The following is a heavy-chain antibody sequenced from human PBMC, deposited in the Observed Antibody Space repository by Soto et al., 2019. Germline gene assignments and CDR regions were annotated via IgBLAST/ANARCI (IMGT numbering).Heavy chain of an antibody. V-gene: IGHV4-4*02. CDR1: GGSISSSNW. D-gene: IGHD3-3*01. CDR2: IYHSGST. Sequence: QVQLQESGPGLVKPSGTLSLTCAVSGGSISSSNWWSWVRQPPGKGLEWIGEIYHSGSTNYNPSHKSRVTISVDKSKNQCSLKLSCVTAADTAVYYCARVSWSYYDGMDVWGQGTTVTVSS. CDR3: ARVSWSYYDGMDV. J-gene: IGHJ6*02.